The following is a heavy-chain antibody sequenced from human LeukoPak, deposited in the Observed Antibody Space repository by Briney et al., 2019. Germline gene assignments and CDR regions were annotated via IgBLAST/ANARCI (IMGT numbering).Heavy chain of an antibody. CDR2: MKGTGET. J-gene: IGHJ4*02. D-gene: IGHD1-14*01. V-gene: IGHV3-23*01. Sequence: GGSLRLSCAAPGLSFTTFAMSWVRQGPARGLEWVSSMKGTGETFYADSVKGRFTLSRDSSRNTVHLQLNNLRVEDTAIYYCARASWVSTTDAVRWGQGTLVTVSS. CDR3: ARASWVSTTDAVR. CDR1: GLSFTTFA.